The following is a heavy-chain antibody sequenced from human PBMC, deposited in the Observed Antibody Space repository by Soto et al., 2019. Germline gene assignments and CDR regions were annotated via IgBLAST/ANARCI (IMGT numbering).Heavy chain of an antibody. V-gene: IGHV1-69*01. CDR2: VIPIFGTP. J-gene: IGHJ6*02. D-gene: IGHD2-15*01. CDR1: GGTFSTYA. CDR3: ARSQGGSSSLDIYYYYYYGMDV. Sequence: QVQLVQSGAEVKKPGSSVKVSCKAPGGTFSTYAISWVRQAPGQGLEWMGGVIPIFGTPKYAQKFQGRVTITAAESTSTGSMELRSLRSEDTAVYYCARSQGGSSSLDIYYYYYYGMDVWGQGTTVTVSS.